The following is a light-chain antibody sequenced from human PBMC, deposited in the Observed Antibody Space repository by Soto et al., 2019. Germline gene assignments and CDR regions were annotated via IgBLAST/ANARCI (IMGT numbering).Light chain of an antibody. CDR1: SSDVSGYNY. V-gene: IGLV2-11*01. CDR2: DVS. CDR3: CSYAGNYLVV. Sequence: QSAVTQPRSVSGSPGQSVTISCTGTSSDVSGYNYVSWYQQHPGKAPKLMIYDVSKRPSGVPDRFSGSKSGNTASLTISGLQAEDEADYYCCSYAGNYLVVFGGGAKLTVL. J-gene: IGLJ2*01.